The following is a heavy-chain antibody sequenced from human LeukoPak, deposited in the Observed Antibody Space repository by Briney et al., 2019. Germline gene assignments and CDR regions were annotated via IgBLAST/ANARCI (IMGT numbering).Heavy chain of an antibody. CDR2: ISYDGSNK. CDR1: GFTFSSYA. J-gene: IGHJ4*02. Sequence: GRSLRLSCAASGFTFSSYAMHWVRQAPGKGLEWVAVISYDGSNKYYADSVKGRFTISRDNSKNTLYLQMNSLRAEDTAVYYCARAPGYSGYALGDYWGQGTLVTVSS. V-gene: IGHV3-30*04. CDR3: ARAPGYSGYALGDY. D-gene: IGHD5-12*01.